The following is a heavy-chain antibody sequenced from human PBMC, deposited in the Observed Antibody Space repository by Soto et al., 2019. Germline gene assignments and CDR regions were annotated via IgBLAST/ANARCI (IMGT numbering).Heavy chain of an antibody. V-gene: IGHV3-15*01. D-gene: IGHD1-7*01. CDR3: TTDSPTRKNSGPK. J-gene: IGHJ4*02. CDR2: IKSKTDGGTT. CDR1: RCTFSNAS. Sequence: HTWCRRLCCASSRCTFSNASITWFRSAPGKGLGWVGRIKSKTDGGTTDYAAPVKGRFTISRDDSKNTLYLQMNSLKTEDTAVYYCTTDSPTRKNSGPKWGQGTLVTVSS.